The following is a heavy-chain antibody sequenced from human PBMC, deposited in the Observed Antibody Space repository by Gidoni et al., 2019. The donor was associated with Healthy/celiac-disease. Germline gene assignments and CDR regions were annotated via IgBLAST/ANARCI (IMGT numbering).Heavy chain of an antibody. CDR3: ARDRGYCSSTSCYADAFDI. D-gene: IGHD2-2*01. Sequence: QVQLVESGGGVVQPGRSLRLSCAASGFPFSSYAMHWVRQAPGKGLEWVAVISYDGSNKYYADSVKGRFTISRDNSKNTLYLQMNSLRAEDTAVYYCARDRGYCSSTSCYADAFDIWGQGTMVTVSS. J-gene: IGHJ3*02. V-gene: IGHV3-30*04. CDR1: GFPFSSYA. CDR2: ISYDGSNK.